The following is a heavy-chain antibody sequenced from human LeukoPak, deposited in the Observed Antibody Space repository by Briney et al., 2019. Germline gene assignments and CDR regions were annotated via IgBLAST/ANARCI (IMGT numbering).Heavy chain of an antibody. Sequence: GESLKISCKASGYSFTNYWIGWVRQMPGKGLEWMGIIYPGDSDTRYSPSLQGQVTISADKSISTAYLQWSSLKASDTAMYYCARSGLDYYDSSGYYFYWGQGTLVTVSS. V-gene: IGHV5-51*01. CDR1: GYSFTNYW. J-gene: IGHJ4*02. D-gene: IGHD3-22*01. CDR2: IYPGDSDT. CDR3: ARSGLDYYDSSGYYFY.